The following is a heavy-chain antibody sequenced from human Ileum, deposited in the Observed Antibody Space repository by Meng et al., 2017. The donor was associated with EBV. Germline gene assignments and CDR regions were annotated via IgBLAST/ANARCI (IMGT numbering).Heavy chain of an antibody. V-gene: IGHV3-30*09. D-gene: IGHD3-16*01. CDR1: GFTFRRHA. CDR2: ITFDGNSQ. CDR3: ARDWATSLDL. Sequence: ELCQSGVAVVQPGTSLRLSCEVSGFTFRRHAMHWVRQAPCKGLEWVSTITFDGNSQYYVDSVKGRFAISRDNSKNTLFLQMNNVRVEDTAVYYCARDWATSLDLWGQGTLVTVSS. J-gene: IGHJ5*02.